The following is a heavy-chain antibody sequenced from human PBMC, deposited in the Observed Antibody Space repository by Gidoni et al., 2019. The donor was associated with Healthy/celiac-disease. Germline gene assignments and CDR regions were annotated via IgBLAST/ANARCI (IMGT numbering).Heavy chain of an antibody. V-gene: IGHV3-33*01. D-gene: IGHD3-10*01. CDR2: IWYDGSNK. J-gene: IGHJ5*02. CDR3: ARDIGIGELGPSNWFDP. Sequence: QVQLVESGGGVVQPGRSLRLSCAASGFTFSRYGMRWVRQAPGKGLEWVAVIWYDGSNKYYADSVKGRFTISRDNSKNTLYLQMNSLRAEDTAVYYCARDIGIGELGPSNWFDPWGQGTLVTVSS. CDR1: GFTFSRYG.